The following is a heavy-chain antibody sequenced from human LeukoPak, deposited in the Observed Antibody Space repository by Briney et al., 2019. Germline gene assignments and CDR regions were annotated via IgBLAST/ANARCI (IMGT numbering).Heavy chain of an antibody. CDR2: IWHDGSVL. CDR1: GFTFDDYG. V-gene: IGHV3-33*08. Sequence: GGSLRLSCAASGFTFDDYGMSWVRQAPGEGLEWVAVIWHDGSVLDYSESVKGRFTVSRDNRKNTLYLQMDSLRVEDTAVYYCARDRGQDDPIDIWGQGTLVTVSS. CDR3: ARDRGQDDPIDI. D-gene: IGHD3-10*01. J-gene: IGHJ4*02.